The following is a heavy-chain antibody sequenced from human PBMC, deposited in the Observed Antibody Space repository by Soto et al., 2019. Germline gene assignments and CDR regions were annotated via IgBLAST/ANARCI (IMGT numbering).Heavy chain of an antibody. CDR3: ARPVVPAATSGMDV. J-gene: IGHJ6*02. CDR2: IWYDGSNK. CDR1: GFTFSSYG. Sequence: PGGSLRLSCAASGFTFSSYGMHWVRQAPGKGLEWVTVIWYDGSNKYYADYVKGRYTISRDNSKNTLYLQMNNMRAEDTSVYYCARPVVPAATSGMDVWGQGTTVTVSS. V-gene: IGHV3-33*01. D-gene: IGHD2-2*01.